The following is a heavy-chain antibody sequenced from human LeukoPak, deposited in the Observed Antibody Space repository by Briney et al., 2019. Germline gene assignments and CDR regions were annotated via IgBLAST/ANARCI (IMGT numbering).Heavy chain of an antibody. CDR2: ISVYTGAT. CDR3: ARADCSGGTCPRY. D-gene: IGHD2-15*01. J-gene: IGHJ4*02. V-gene: IGHV1-18*01. Sequence: ASVKVSCEASGYTFTSYGITWVRQAPGQGFEWMGWISVYTGATNYAPKVQGRVTMTTDTSTSTAYMELRSLRSDDTAVYYCARADCSGGTCPRYWGQGTLVTVSS. CDR1: GYTFTSYG.